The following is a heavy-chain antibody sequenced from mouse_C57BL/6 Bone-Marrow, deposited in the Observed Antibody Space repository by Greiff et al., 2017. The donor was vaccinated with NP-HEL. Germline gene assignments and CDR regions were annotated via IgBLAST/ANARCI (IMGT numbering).Heavy chain of an antibody. V-gene: IGHV2-3*01. Sequence: QVQLQQSGPGLVAPSQSLSITCTVSGFSLTSYGVSWVRQPPGKGLEWLGVIWGDGSTNYHSALISRLSISKDNSKSQVFLKLNSLQTDDTATYYCAKSPLITTVVDWYFDVWGTGTTVTVSS. D-gene: IGHD1-1*01. CDR2: IWGDGST. CDR3: AKSPLITTVVDWYFDV. J-gene: IGHJ1*03. CDR1: GFSLTSYG.